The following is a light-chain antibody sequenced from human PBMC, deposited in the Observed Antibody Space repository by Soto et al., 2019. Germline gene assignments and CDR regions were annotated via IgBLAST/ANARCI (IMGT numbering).Light chain of an antibody. V-gene: IGLV2-14*03. Sequence: QSALTQPASVSGSPGQSIAIPCTGTSSDVGAYDYVSWYQQHPGKAPKLMINDVNHRPSGVSNRFSGSKSGNTASLTISGLQAEDEADYYCSSYTSSGSVIFGGGTKLTVL. CDR1: SSDVGAYDY. J-gene: IGLJ2*01. CDR3: SSYTSSGSVI. CDR2: DVN.